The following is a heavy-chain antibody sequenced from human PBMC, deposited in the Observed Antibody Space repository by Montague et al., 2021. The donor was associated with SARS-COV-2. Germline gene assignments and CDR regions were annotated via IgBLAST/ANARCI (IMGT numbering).Heavy chain of an antibody. CDR2: ISYDGSNQ. J-gene: IGHJ3*02. V-gene: IGHV3-30-3*01. D-gene: IGHD3-10*01. CDR1: GFTFSRYA. CDR3: ARAAQKQYVLLWFGELLHDAFDI. Sequence: SLSLSCAASGFTFSRYAMHWVRQAPGEGLEWVAVISYDGSNQYYADSVKGRFTISSDNSKNTLYLQMNSLRAEDTAVYYCARAAQKQYVLLWFGELLHDAFDIWGQGTMVTVSS.